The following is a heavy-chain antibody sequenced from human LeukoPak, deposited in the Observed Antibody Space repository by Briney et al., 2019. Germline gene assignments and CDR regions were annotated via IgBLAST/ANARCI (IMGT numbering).Heavy chain of an antibody. D-gene: IGHD2-2*01. CDR2: IYPDESDT. J-gene: IGHJ5*02. Sequence: GDSLKISCKGSGYIFTSYWIGWVRQMPGKGLEWMGLIYPDESDTRYSPSFQGQVTISVDKSISTAYLQWRSLKASDTAMYYCARRLGYCSTTTCYGRFDPWGEGTLVTVRS. CDR1: GYIFTSYW. V-gene: IGHV5-51*01. CDR3: ARRLGYCSTTTCYGRFDP.